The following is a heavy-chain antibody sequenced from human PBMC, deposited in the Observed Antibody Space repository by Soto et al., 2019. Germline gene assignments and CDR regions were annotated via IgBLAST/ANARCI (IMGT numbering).Heavy chain of an antibody. V-gene: IGHV4-30-4*02. D-gene: IGHD1-26*01. CDR1: GGSISSGDYY. CDR2: IYYSGST. Sequence: SETLSLTCTVSGGSISSGDYYWSWIRHPPGKGLEWIGYIYYSGSTYYNPSLKSRVTISVDTSRNQFSLKLSSVTAADTAVYYCTGSGSYPTAAYGMDVWGQGTTVTVSS. CDR3: TGSGSYPTAAYGMDV. J-gene: IGHJ6*01.